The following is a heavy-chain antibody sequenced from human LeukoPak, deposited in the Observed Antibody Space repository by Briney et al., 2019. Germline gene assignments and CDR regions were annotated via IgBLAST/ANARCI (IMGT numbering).Heavy chain of an antibody. CDR3: ARHTGSGYYDY. D-gene: IGHD3-22*01. CDR1: GGSMSSHY. J-gene: IGHJ4*02. Sequence: SETLSLTCTVSGGSMSSHYWIWIRQPPGKGLEWIGYIYYSGSTNYNPSLKSRVTISVDTSKTQFSLKPSSVTAADTAVYYCARHTGSGYYDYWGQGTLVTVSS. V-gene: IGHV4-59*08. CDR2: IYYSGST.